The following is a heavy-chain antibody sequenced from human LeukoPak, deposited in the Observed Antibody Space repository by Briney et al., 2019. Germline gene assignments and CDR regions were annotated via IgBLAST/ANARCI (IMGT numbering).Heavy chain of an antibody. J-gene: IGHJ3*02. Sequence: ASVKVSCKASGYTFTSYGISWVRQAPGQGLEWTGWISAYNGNTNYAQKLQGRVTMTTDTSTSTAYMELRSLRSDDTAVYYCARVVAAAGNRDDAFDIWGQGTMVTVSS. V-gene: IGHV1-18*01. CDR1: GYTFTSYG. D-gene: IGHD6-13*01. CDR2: ISAYNGNT. CDR3: ARVVAAAGNRDDAFDI.